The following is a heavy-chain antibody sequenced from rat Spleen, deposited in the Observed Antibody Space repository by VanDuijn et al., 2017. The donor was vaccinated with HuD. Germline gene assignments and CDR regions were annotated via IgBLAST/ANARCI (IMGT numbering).Heavy chain of an antibody. Sequence: EVQLVESGGGLVQPGSPLKLSCAASGFTFSDYNMAWVRQAPKKGLEWVASISSGGGGIYYLDSVKGRFTISRDNAKSTLYLQMDSLRSEDTATYFCARRDFSSFIYAFFDYWGQGVMVTVSS. CDR3: ARRDFSSFIYAFFDY. CDR2: ISSGGGGI. J-gene: IGHJ2*01. D-gene: IGHD1-2*01. CDR1: GFTFSDYN. V-gene: IGHV5-7*01.